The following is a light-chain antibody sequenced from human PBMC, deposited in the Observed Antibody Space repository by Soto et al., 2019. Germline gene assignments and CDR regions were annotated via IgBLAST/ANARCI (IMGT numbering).Light chain of an antibody. V-gene: IGKV2-24*01. CDR1: QSLVHSDGNTY. J-gene: IGKJ4*01. Sequence: DIVMTQTPLSSAVTLGQLASISCRSRQSLVHSDGNTYLSWLLQSPGQPPSLLIDKISNRFSGVPDRFSGSGEGTDFTLKISSVEAEDVGIYYCMQATQRPLTFGGGTKLEI. CDR3: MQATQRPLT. CDR2: KIS.